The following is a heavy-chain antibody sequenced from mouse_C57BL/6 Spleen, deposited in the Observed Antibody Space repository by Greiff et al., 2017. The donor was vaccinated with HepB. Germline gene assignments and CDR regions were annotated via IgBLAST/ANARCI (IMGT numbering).Heavy chain of an antibody. V-gene: IGHV1-42*01. D-gene: IGHD2-4*01. J-gene: IGHJ3*01. CDR2: INPSTGGT. CDR1: GYSFTGYY. CDR3: AIDYEGFAY. Sequence: EVQLVESGPELVKPGASVKISCKASGYSFTGYYMNWVKQSPDKSLEWIGEINPSTGGTTYNQKFKAKATLTVDKSSSTAYMQLKSLTSEDSAVYYCAIDYEGFAYWGQGTLVTVSA.